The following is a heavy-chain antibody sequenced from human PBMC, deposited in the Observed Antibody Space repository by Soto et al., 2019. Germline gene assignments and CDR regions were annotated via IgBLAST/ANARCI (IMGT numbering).Heavy chain of an antibody. J-gene: IGHJ3*02. CDR1: GGSVSSGSYY. D-gene: IGHD2-21*02. CDR2: MYYSGST. CDR3: ARGGGNSARDAFDI. V-gene: IGHV4-61*01. Sequence: QVQLQESGPGLLKPSETLSLTCTVSGGSVSSGSYYWSWIRQPPGKGLEWIGYMYYSGSTNYNPSLTSRVTTAIDTPKNQFSLKLSSVTAADTAVYYWARGGGNSARDAFDIWGQGTMVTVSS.